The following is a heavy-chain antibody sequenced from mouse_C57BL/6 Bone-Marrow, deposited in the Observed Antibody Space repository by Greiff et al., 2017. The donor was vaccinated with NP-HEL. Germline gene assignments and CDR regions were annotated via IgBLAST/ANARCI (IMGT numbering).Heavy chain of an antibody. CDR1: GYTFTSYW. CDR3: ARAYDYDAGDY. Sequence: QVQLQQPGAELVKPGASVKLSCKASGYTFTSYWMQWVKQRPGQGLEWIGEIDPSDSYTNYNQKFKGKATLTVDTSSSTAYMQLSSLTSEDSAVYYCARAYDYDAGDYWGQGTTLTVSS. J-gene: IGHJ2*01. D-gene: IGHD2-4*01. CDR2: IDPSDSYT. V-gene: IGHV1-50*01.